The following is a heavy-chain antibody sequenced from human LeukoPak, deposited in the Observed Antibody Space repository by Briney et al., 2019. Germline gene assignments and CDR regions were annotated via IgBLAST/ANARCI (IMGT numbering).Heavy chain of an antibody. V-gene: IGHV3-23*01. J-gene: IGHJ3*02. CDR2: ISGSGGST. CDR1: GFTFSSYA. Sequence: GGSLRLSCAASGFTFSSYAMSWVRQAPGKGLEWVSAISGSGGSTYYADSVKGRFTISRDNSKNTLYLQMNSLRVEDTAVYYCAKVIGGSSAYDALDIWGQGTMVTVSS. CDR3: AKVIGGSSAYDALDI. D-gene: IGHD6-6*01.